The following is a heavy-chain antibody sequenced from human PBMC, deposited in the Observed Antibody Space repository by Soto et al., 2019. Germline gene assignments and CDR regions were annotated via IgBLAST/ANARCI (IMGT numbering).Heavy chain of an antibody. V-gene: IGHV3-21*01. CDR3: ARTYVTDAVVVPASKDYMDV. Sequence: GGSLRLSCAASGFTFSSYSMNWVRQAPGKGLEWVTSISSSSSYIYYADSVKGRFTISRDNAKNLFSLKLSSVTAADTAVYYCARTYVTDAVVVPASKDYMDVWGKGTTVTVSS. CDR1: GFTFSSYS. D-gene: IGHD2-2*01. J-gene: IGHJ6*03. CDR2: ISSSSSYI.